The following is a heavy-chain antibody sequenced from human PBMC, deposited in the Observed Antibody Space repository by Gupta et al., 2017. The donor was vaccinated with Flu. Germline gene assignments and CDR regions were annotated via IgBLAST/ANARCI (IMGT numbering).Heavy chain of an antibody. D-gene: IGHD5-24*01. CDR3: AGQLGTWGYNGADY. J-gene: IGHJ4*02. CDR2: IIPISETT. CDR1: GFTFNSNS. Sequence: QVQLVQSGAEVKKPGSSVKVACKTSGFTFNSNSLSWLRQAPGQGLEWMGGIIPISETTNYAQKFQGRVTITADISTSTAYMELSSLTFDDTAVYYCAGQLGTWGYNGADYWGQGTLVTVSS. V-gene: IGHV1-69*06.